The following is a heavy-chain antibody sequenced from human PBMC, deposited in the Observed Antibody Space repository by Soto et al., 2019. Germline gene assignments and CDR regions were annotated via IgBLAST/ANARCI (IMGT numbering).Heavy chain of an antibody. CDR2: MNAGNGNT. V-gene: IGHV1-3*01. D-gene: IGHD2-21*01. Sequence: QVRLEQSGADVKTPGASVKVSCQASGYTFNIYAIHWVRQAPGQRPEWMGWMNAGNGNTEYSPKFHGRVTMTRDRYACAAYMELSGLTSEDTAVYYCARDCTYCGGDTGREAFDSWGQGTMVTVS. CDR3: ARDCTYCGGDTGREAFDS. J-gene: IGHJ3*02. CDR1: GYTFNIYA.